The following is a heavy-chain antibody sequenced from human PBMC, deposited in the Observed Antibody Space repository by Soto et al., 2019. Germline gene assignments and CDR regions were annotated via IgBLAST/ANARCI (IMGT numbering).Heavy chain of an antibody. CDR3: AGQLYGDYEGWLDY. D-gene: IGHD4-17*01. Sequence: SETLSLTCTVSGGSISSYYWSWIRQPPGKGLEWIGYIYYSGSTNYNPSLKSRVTISVDTSKNQFSLNLSSVTAADTAVYYCAGQLYGDYEGWLDYWGQGTLVTVS. CDR2: IYYSGST. J-gene: IGHJ4*02. CDR1: GGSISSYY. V-gene: IGHV4-59*01.